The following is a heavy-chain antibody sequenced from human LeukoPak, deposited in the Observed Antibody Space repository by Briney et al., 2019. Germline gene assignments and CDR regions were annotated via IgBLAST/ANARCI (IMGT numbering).Heavy chain of an antibody. V-gene: IGHV5-51*01. D-gene: IGHD4-17*01. CDR3: ARHGTASVYGVSIDY. CDR1: GYIFTSDW. Sequence: GESLKISCKVSGYIFTSDWIGWVRQVPGKGLEWMGIIHPGDSDTRYSPSFQGQVTISADKSINTAYLWWSSLKASDTAIYYCARHGTASVYGVSIDYWGQGTLVTVSS. J-gene: IGHJ4*02. CDR2: IHPGDSDT.